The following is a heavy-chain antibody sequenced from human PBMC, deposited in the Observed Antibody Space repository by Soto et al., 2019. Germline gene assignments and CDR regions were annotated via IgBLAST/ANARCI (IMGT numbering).Heavy chain of an antibody. CDR1: GFTFSSYG. Sequence: QVQLVESGGGVVQPGRSLRLSCVASGFTFSSYGMHWVRQAPGKGLEWVAIISYDGSNTYYADSVKGRFTISRDNSKNTLYLQMNSLRAEDTSVYYCAKEEGLRGSYYISSSYYFDYWGQGTLVTVSS. V-gene: IGHV3-30*18. CDR3: AKEEGLRGSYYISSSYYFDY. CDR2: ISYDGSNT. J-gene: IGHJ4*02. D-gene: IGHD1-26*01.